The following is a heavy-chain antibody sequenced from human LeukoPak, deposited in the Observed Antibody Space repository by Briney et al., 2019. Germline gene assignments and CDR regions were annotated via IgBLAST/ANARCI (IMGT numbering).Heavy chain of an antibody. CDR3: ARVSGSYQDY. J-gene: IGHJ4*02. CDR2: IYYSGST. Sequence: PSETLSLTCTVSGGSISSSSYYWGWIRQPPGKGLEWIGSIYYSGSTYYNPSLKSRVTISVDTSKNQFSLKLSSVTAADTAVYYCARVSGSYQDYWGQGTLVTVSS. V-gene: IGHV4-39*07. CDR1: GGSISSSSYY. D-gene: IGHD1-26*01.